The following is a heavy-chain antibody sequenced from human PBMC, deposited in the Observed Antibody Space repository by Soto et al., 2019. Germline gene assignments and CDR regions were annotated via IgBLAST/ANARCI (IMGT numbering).Heavy chain of an antibody. J-gene: IGHJ4*02. CDR3: ARHPAGLRYFDY. CDR2: IYHSGST. D-gene: IGHD3-9*01. Sequence: SETLSLTCAVSGGSISSGGYFWSWIRQPPGKGLEWIGYIYHSGSTYYNPSLKSRVTISIDTSKNQFSLKLTSLTAADTAVYYCARHPAGLRYFDYWGPGTLVTVSS. V-gene: IGHV4-30-2*03. CDR1: GGSISSGGYF.